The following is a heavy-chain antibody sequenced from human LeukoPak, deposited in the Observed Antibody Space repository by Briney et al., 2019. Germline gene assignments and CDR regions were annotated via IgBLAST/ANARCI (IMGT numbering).Heavy chain of an antibody. D-gene: IGHD6-19*01. CDR3: ARDGAVAGSAYYDY. CDR2: IYYSGST. CDR1: GGSISNYY. J-gene: IGHJ4*02. V-gene: IGHV4-59*01. Sequence: SETLSLTCTVSGGSISNYYWSWIRQPPGKGLEWIGYIYYSGSTNSNPSLKSRVTISVDPSKNQFSLKLSSVTAADTAVYYCARDGAVAGSAYYDYWGQGTLVTVSS.